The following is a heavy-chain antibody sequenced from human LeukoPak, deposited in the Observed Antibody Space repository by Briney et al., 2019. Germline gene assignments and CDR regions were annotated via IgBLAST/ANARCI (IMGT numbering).Heavy chain of an antibody. CDR3: AELGITMIGGV. Sequence: PPGGSLRLSCAAPGLTFSSYEMNWVRQAPGKGLEWVSYISSSGSTIYYADPVKGRFTISRDNAKNSLYLQMNSLRAEDTAVYYCAELGITMIGGVWGKGTTVTISS. J-gene: IGHJ6*04. CDR2: ISSSGSTI. D-gene: IGHD3-10*02. CDR1: GLTFSSYE. V-gene: IGHV3-48*03.